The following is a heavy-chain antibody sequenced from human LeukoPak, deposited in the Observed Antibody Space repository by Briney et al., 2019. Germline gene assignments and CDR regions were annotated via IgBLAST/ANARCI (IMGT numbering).Heavy chain of an antibody. CDR2: VSGSGGST. CDR3: ARDRNYYDSSAAFDI. J-gene: IGHJ3*02. D-gene: IGHD3-22*01. V-gene: IGHV3-23*01. Sequence: SGGSLRLSCAASGFTFSSYAMSWVRQAPGKGLEWVSGVSGSGGSTYYADSVKGQFTISRDNAKNSLYLQMNSLRAEDTAVYYCARDRNYYDSSAAFDIWGQGTMVTVSS. CDR1: GFTFSSYA.